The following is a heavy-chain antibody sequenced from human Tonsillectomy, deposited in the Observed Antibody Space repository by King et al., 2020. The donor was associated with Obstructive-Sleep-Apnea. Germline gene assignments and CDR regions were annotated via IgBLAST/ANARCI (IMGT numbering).Heavy chain of an antibody. CDR3: STKGAYSGYDIRNYNYFYYGIDV. J-gene: IGHJ6*02. D-gene: IGHD5-12*01. Sequence: VQLVESGGGLVKPGGSLRLSCAASGFTFSTYSMNWVRQAPGKGLEWVSSISSSATYIYYADSVKGRFTISRDNARNSLYLQMNSLRADDTAVHCCSTKGAYSGYDIRNYNYFYYGIDVWGQGATVTVSS. V-gene: IGHV3-21*04. CDR1: GFTFSTYS. CDR2: ISSSATYI.